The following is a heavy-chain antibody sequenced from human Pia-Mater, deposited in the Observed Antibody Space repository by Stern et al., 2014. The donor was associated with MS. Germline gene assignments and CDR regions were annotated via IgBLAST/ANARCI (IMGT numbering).Heavy chain of an antibody. D-gene: IGHD2/OR15-2a*01. CDR2: ISYDGSK. CDR3: AKDRQYLTFFFDF. CDR1: GFSFSSFG. V-gene: IGHV3-30*18. J-gene: IGHJ4*02. Sequence: VQLVESGGGVVQPGRPLRLSCAASGFSFSSFGMHRVRQAPGKGLEWVALISYDGSKDYADSVKGPFPISEDNSQTTLYMQMNSLRAEDTAVYYCAKDRQYLTFFFDFWGQGSLVTVSS.